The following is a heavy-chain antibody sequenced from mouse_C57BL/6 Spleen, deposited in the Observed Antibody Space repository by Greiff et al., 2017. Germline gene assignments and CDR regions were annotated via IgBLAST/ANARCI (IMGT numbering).Heavy chain of an antibody. D-gene: IGHD1-1*01. CDR3: ARGGLFITTVVAPFAY. J-gene: IGHJ3*01. V-gene: IGHV3-1*01. CDR1: GYSITSGYD. CDR2: ISYSGST. Sequence: EVKLQQSGPGMVKPSQSLSLTCTVTGYSITSGYDWHWIRHFPGNKLEWMGYISYSGSTNYNPSLKSRISITHDTSKNHFFLKLNSVTTEDTATYYCARGGLFITTVVAPFAYWGQGTLVTVSA.